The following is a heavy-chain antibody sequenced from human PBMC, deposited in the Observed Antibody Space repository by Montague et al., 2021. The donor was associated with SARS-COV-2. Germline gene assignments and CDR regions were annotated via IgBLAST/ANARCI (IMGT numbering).Heavy chain of an antibody. V-gene: IGHV4-31*03. Sequence: TLSLTCSVSGDPISRAGYFWTWIRRHPTEGLEWIGYVYYTGSTDYNPSLKSRVSMSIDTSRNQFSLKMSSVTAADTAVYYCARDRYGHFGYWGQGTLVTVSS. CDR1: GDPISRAGYF. D-gene: IGHD5-18*01. J-gene: IGHJ4*02. CDR3: ARDRYGHFGY. CDR2: VYYTGST.